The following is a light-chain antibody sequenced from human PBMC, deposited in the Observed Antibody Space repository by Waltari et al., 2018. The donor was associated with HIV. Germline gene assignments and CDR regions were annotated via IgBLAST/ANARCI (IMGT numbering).Light chain of an antibody. J-gene: IGLJ2*01. CDR1: TSNIGNNY. V-gene: IGLV1-51*01. Sequence: QSVLTQPPSVSAAPGQKVTISCSGSTSNIGNNYVFRYQQLPGTVPKLLIYDNYDRPSGIPDRFSGSKSGTSATLGITGLQTGDEADYYCGTWDTSLNAGVFGGGTKLTVL. CDR2: DNY. CDR3: GTWDTSLNAGV.